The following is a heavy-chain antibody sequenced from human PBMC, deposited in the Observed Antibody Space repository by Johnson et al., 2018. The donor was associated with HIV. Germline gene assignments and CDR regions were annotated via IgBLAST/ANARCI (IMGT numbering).Heavy chain of an antibody. CDR3: ARDLLSRAFDI. CDR2: ISYDGSKK. Sequence: VQLVESGGGVVRPGRSLRLSCAASGFTFSSYAMHWVRQAPGKGLEWVAVISYDGSKKYYADSVKGRFTISRDNSKNTLYLQMNSLRAEDTAVYYCARDLLSRAFDIWGQGTMVTVSS. J-gene: IGHJ3*02. CDR1: GFTFSSYA. V-gene: IGHV3-30*04.